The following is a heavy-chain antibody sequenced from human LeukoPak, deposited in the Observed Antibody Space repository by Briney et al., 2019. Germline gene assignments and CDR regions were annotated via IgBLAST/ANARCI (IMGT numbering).Heavy chain of an antibody. CDR2: ISGSGGST. CDR1: GFTFSSYA. J-gene: IGHJ6*02. Sequence: GGSLRLSCAASGFTFSSYAMSWVRQAPGKGLEWVSAISGSGGSTYYADSVKGRFTISRDNSKNTLYLQMNSLGAEDTAVYYCAKGTVRAGYYYYGMDVWGQGTTVTVSS. D-gene: IGHD4-11*01. CDR3: AKGTVRAGYYYYGMDV. V-gene: IGHV3-23*01.